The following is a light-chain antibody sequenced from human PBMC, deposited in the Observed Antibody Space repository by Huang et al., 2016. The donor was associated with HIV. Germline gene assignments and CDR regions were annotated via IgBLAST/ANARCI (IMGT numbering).Light chain of an antibody. Sequence: DIQMTQSPSSLSASVGDRVIITCRASQSISSYLNWYQQQPGKAPNIRIYAASSLQSGVPSRLSGSGSGTDFTLTIRSLQPEDFATYYCQQSYSNTFTFGAGTKVDVK. CDR3: QQSYSNTFT. CDR2: AAS. CDR1: QSISSY. J-gene: IGKJ3*01. V-gene: IGKV1-39*01.